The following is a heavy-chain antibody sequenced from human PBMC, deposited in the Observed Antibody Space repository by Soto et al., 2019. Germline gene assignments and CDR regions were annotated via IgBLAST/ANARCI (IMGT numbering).Heavy chain of an antibody. V-gene: IGHV4-31*03. CDR2: IYYSGST. CDR3: ARGGAFYDILSGYIPGHFDY. J-gene: IGHJ4*02. Sequence: QVQLQESGPGLVKPSQTLSLTCTVSGGSISSGGYYWSWIRQHPGKGLEWIGYIYYSGSTYYNPSRTSRVTISEDTSKNEFSMKLSSVTAADTAVYYCARGGAFYDILSGYIPGHFDYWGQGTLVTVSS. CDR1: GGSISSGGYY. D-gene: IGHD3-9*01.